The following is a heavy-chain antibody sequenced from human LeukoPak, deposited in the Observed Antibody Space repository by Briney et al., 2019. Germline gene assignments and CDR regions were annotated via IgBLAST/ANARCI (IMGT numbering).Heavy chain of an antibody. CDR3: ARFLRKIGYCSSTSCRTGYYFDY. CDR1: GGSFSGYY. CDR2: INHSGST. J-gene: IGHJ4*02. V-gene: IGHV4-34*01. D-gene: IGHD2-2*01. Sequence: SETLSLTCAVYGGSFSGYYWRWIRQPPGKGLEWIGEINHSGSTNYNPSLKSRVTISVDTSKHQFSLKLSSVTAADTAVYYCARFLRKIGYCSSTSCRTGYYFDYWGQGTLVTVSS.